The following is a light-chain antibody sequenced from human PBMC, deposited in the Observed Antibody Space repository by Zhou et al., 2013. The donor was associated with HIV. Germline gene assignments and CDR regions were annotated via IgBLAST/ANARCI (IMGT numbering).Light chain of an antibody. Sequence: EIVLTQSPATLSLSPGERATLSCRASQSVSSYLAWYQQKPGQAPRLLIYDASNRATGIPARFSGSGSGTDFTLTIHRLEPEDFGVYYCQQFGGSPRYTFGQGTRLDIK. CDR1: QSVSSY. CDR3: QQFGGSPRYT. CDR2: DAS. V-gene: IGKV3-11*01. J-gene: IGKJ2*01.